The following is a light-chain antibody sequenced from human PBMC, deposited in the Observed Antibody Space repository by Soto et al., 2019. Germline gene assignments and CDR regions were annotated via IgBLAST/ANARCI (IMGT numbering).Light chain of an antibody. Sequence: DIQMTQSPSSLSASLGDRVNITCRASQSISSYLNWYQQKPGKAPKLLIYAASSLQSGVPSRFSGSGSGTDFTLTISSLQPEDFATYYCQQSYSTLITFGQGTRLEIK. V-gene: IGKV1-39*01. CDR2: AAS. CDR3: QQSYSTLIT. J-gene: IGKJ5*01. CDR1: QSISSY.